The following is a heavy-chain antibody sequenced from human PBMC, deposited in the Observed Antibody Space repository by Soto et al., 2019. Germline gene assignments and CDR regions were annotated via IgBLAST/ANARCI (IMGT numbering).Heavy chain of an antibody. Sequence: GGSLRLSCAASGFIFSSYWMHWVRQAPGKGLVWVSRINSDGSSTTYADSVKGRLTISGDNSRNTLYLQINSVRAEDTAVYYCANQFAYSSGTYGMDVWGQGTTVTVSS. J-gene: IGHJ6*01. CDR1: GFIFSSYW. CDR2: INSDGSST. D-gene: IGHD5-18*01. CDR3: ANQFAYSSGTYGMDV. V-gene: IGHV3-74*01.